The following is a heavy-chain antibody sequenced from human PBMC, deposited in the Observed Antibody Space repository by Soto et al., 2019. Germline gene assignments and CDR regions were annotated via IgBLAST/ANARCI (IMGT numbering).Heavy chain of an antibody. D-gene: IGHD4-4*01. Sequence: LRLSCAASGFTFSSYGMHWVRQAPGKGLEWVAVISYDGSNKYYADSVKGRFTISRDNSKNTLYLQMNSLRAEDTAVYYCARDPLRLHRTGGGYGMDVWGQGTTVTVSS. J-gene: IGHJ6*02. CDR3: ARDPLRLHRTGGGYGMDV. CDR2: ISYDGSNK. CDR1: GFTFSSYG. V-gene: IGHV3-30*03.